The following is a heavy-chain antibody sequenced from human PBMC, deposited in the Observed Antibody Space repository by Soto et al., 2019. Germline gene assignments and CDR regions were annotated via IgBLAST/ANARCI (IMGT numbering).Heavy chain of an antibody. CDR1: GFTFSSYG. D-gene: IGHD2-2*01. V-gene: IGHV3-30*18. Sequence: GGSLRLSCAASGFTFSSYGMHWVRQAPGKGLEWVAFISYDGGNKDYADSVKGRFTISRDNSENTLHLQMNSLRPEDTAVYYCAQPEPAAKTLSFYDMDVWGQGTTVTVSS. CDR3: AQPEPAAKTLSFYDMDV. J-gene: IGHJ6*02. CDR2: ISYDGGNK.